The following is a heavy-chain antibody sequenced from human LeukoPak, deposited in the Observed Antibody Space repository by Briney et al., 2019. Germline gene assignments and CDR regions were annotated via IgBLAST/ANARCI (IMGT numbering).Heavy chain of an antibody. J-gene: IGHJ3*02. Sequence: GGSLRLSCAASGFTFSSYGMHWVGQAQGKGLEWVAFIRYDGSNKYYADSVKGRFTISRDNSKNTLYLQMDSLRAEDTAVYYCAKDRPATGTTEAFDIWGQGTMVTVSS. D-gene: IGHD1-7*01. CDR3: AKDRPATGTTEAFDI. V-gene: IGHV3-30*02. CDR1: GFTFSSYG. CDR2: IRYDGSNK.